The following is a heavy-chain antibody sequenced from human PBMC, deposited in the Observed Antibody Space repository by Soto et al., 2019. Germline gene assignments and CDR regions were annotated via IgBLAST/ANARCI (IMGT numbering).Heavy chain of an antibody. CDR2: INHSGST. CDR1: GGSFSGYY. D-gene: IGHD5-12*01. CDR3: ARGGLGFVSGYSGYDLGLDY. Sequence: QVQLQQWGAGLLKPSETLSLTCAVYGGSFSGYYWSWIRQPPGKGLEWIGEINHSGSTNYNPSLKSRVTRSVDTSKNQFSLKLSSVTAADTAVYYCARGGLGFVSGYSGYDLGLDYWGQGTLVTVSS. J-gene: IGHJ4*02. V-gene: IGHV4-34*01.